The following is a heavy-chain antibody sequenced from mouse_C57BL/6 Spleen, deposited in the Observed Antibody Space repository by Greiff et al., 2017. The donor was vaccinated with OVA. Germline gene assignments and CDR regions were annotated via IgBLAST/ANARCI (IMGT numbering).Heavy chain of an antibody. D-gene: IGHD2-4*01. CDR2: IYPGSGST. V-gene: IGHV1-55*01. CDR1: GYTFTSYW. Sequence: VQLQQPGAELVKPGASVKMSCKASGYTFTSYWITWVKQRPGQGLEWIGDIYPGSGSTNYNEKFKSKATLTVDTSSSTAYMQLSSLTSEDSAVYYCARRTYYDYDGWYFDVWGTGTTVTVSS. CDR3: ARRTYYDYDGWYFDV. J-gene: IGHJ1*03.